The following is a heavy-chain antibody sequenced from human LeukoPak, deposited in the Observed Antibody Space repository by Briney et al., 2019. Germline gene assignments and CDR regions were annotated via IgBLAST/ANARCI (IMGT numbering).Heavy chain of an antibody. J-gene: IGHJ5*02. CDR2: ISYDGSNK. CDR1: GFSFSAYA. V-gene: IGHV3-30*01. CDR3: AKDRGCSSTSCQGNWFDP. Sequence: GGSPRLSCAASGFSFSAYAVHWVRQAPGKGLEWVAVISYDGSNKYYADSVKGRFTISRDDSKNTLYLQMNSLRAEDTAVYYCAKDRGCSSTSCQGNWFDPWGQGTLVTVSS. D-gene: IGHD2-2*01.